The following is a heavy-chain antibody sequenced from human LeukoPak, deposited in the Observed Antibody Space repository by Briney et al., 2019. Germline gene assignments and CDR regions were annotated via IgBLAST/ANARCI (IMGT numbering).Heavy chain of an antibody. CDR1: GYTFTSYG. CDR2: ISAYNGNT. J-gene: IGHJ4*02. CDR3: ARGGGGNTAMVFLPLNY. Sequence: ASVKVSCKASGYTFTSYGISWVRQAPGQGLEWMGWISAYNGNTNYAQKLQGRVTITADESTSTAYMGLSSLRSEDTAVYYCARGGGGNTAMVFLPLNYWGQGTLVTVSS. V-gene: IGHV1-18*01. D-gene: IGHD5-18*01.